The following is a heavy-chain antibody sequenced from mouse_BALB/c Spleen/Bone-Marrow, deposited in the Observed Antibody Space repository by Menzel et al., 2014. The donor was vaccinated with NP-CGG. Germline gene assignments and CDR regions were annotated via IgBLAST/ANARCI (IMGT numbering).Heavy chain of an antibody. Sequence: EVNVVESGGGLVQPGGSLRPSCATSGFTFSDFYMEWVRQPPGKRLEWIAASRNKANDYTTEYSASVKGRFIVSRDTSQSILYLQMNALRAEDTAIYYCARDADYGSSSAYWGQGTLVTVSA. J-gene: IGHJ3*01. CDR2: SRNKANDYTT. CDR3: ARDADYGSSSAY. CDR1: GFTFSDFY. D-gene: IGHD1-1*01. V-gene: IGHV7-1*02.